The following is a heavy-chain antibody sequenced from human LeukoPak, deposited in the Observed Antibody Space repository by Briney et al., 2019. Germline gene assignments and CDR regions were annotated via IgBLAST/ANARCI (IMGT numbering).Heavy chain of an antibody. CDR3: ARDVRETTVVTGEFDY. CDR2: ISRNSIYI. Sequence: GGSLRLSCAASGFTLSGFTMNWVRQAPGKGLEWVSSISRNSIYIYYADSVKGRFTISRDNAKNSLYLQMNSLRAEDTAVYYCARDVRETTVVTGEFDYWGQGTLVTVSS. J-gene: IGHJ4*02. CDR1: GFTLSGFT. D-gene: IGHD4-23*01. V-gene: IGHV3-21*01.